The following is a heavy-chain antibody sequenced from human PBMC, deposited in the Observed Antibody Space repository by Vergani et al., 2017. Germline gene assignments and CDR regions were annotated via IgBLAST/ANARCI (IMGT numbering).Heavy chain of an antibody. CDR3: ARGIIAAAFNWFDP. CDR2: IYYSGST. Sequence: QVQLQESGPGLVKPSETLSLTCTVSGGSISSYYWSWIRQPPGKGLEWFGYIYYSGSTNYNPSLKSRVTISVDTSKNQFSLKLSSVTAADTAVYYCARGIIAAAFNWFDPWGQGTLVTVSS. J-gene: IGHJ5*02. V-gene: IGHV4-59*01. D-gene: IGHD6-13*01. CDR1: GGSISSYY.